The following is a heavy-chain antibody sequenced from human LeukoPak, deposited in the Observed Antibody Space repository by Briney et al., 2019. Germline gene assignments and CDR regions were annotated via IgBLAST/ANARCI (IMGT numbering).Heavy chain of an antibody. CDR2: IYYSGGI. Sequence: PLETLSLTCTVSVGSICSSSYYRGWVRHPPGRGLEWIGGIYYSGGIYYNPSLKSRVTVSVDTSKNQFSLKLRSVTAADTAVYYCARGDSSGWNFEYWGQGTLVTVSS. CDR3: ARGDSSGWNFEY. CDR1: VGSICSSSYY. D-gene: IGHD6-19*01. J-gene: IGHJ4*02. V-gene: IGHV4-39*07.